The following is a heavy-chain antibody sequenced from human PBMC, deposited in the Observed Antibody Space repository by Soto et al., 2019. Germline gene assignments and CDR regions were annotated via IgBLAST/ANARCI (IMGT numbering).Heavy chain of an antibody. CDR1: GDSISSSNW. CDR2: THHSGST. Sequence: QVQLQESGPGLVKPSGTLSLTCAVSGDSISSSNWWSWVRQPPGKGLEWIGETHHSGSTNYNPSLKSRVTISVDKSKNQFSLKVSSVTAADTAVYYCAKKHSSGWYYFDYWGQGTLVTVSS. J-gene: IGHJ4*02. CDR3: AKKHSSGWYYFDY. V-gene: IGHV4-4*02. D-gene: IGHD6-19*01.